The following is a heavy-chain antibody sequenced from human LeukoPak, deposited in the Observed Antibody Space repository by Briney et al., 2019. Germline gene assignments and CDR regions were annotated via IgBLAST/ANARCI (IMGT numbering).Heavy chain of an antibody. D-gene: IGHD2-15*01. CDR3: ARQDVVVVAATPDVFDY. J-gene: IGHJ4*02. CDR2: IYYGGST. V-gene: IGHV4-39*01. CDR1: GGSISSSSYY. Sequence: PSETLTLTCTVSGGSISSSSYYWGWIRQPPGQGLEWIGSIYYGGSTYYNPSLKSRVTISVDTSKNQFSLKLSSVTAADTAVYYCARQDVVVVAATPDVFDYWGQETLVTVSS.